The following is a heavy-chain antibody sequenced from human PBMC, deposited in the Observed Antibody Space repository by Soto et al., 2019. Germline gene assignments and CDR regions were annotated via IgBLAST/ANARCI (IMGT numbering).Heavy chain of an antibody. CDR2: FSGSGDST. V-gene: IGHV3-23*01. CDR1: GFTFSNYA. D-gene: IGHD2-21*02. CDR3: ARDAGKLPVVTAGASVF. J-gene: IGHJ4*02. Sequence: GGSLSLSCAASGFTFSNYAMSWVRQAPGKGLEWVSAFSGSGDSTFYADSVKGRFTVSRDNSKKTLYLQLNSLRDEDTAGYYCARDAGKLPVVTAGASVFWGRGTMVTVST.